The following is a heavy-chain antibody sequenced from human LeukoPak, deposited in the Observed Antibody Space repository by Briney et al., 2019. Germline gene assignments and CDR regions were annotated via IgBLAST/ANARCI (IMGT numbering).Heavy chain of an antibody. CDR2: ISTDGSST. V-gene: IGHV3-74*01. CDR1: GFTFSSYW. D-gene: IGHD6-6*01. J-gene: IGHJ4*02. Sequence: PGGSLRLSCAASGFTFSSYWMHWVRQAPGKGLVWVSRISTDGSSTTYADPVKGRFTVSRDNAQNTLYLQMHSLRVEDTAVYYCAREYSSSSGRAFDYWGQGTLVTVSS. CDR3: AREYSSSSGRAFDY.